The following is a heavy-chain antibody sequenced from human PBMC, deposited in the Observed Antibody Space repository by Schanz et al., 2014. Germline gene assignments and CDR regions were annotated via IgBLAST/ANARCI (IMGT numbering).Heavy chain of an antibody. V-gene: IGHV3-33*08. CDR3: ARGGPAYYFDD. Sequence: VHLLESGGGLVPPGGSLRLSCAASGFNFSDYAMCWVRQAPGKGLEWVAFINSDGTKRFYADSVKSRFTISRDNAKNSLYLEMNSLRAEDTAVYYCARGGPAYYFDDWGQGTLVTVSS. CDR2: INSDGTKR. J-gene: IGHJ4*02. CDR1: GFNFSDYA.